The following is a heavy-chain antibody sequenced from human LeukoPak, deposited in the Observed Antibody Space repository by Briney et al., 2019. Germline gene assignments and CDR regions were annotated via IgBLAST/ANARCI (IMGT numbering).Heavy chain of an antibody. V-gene: IGHV3-7*01. J-gene: IGHJ5*01. D-gene: IGHD3-10*01. Sequence: GGSLRLSCAASGFTFSNYWMTWVRQAPGKGLEWVANIKEDGSEEYYVDSVKGRFTISRDSAKNSLYLQMTSLRAEDTAVYYCARPKGVRGFPLDSWGQGTQVTVSS. CDR2: IKEDGSEE. CDR3: ARPKGVRGFPLDS. CDR1: GFTFSNYW.